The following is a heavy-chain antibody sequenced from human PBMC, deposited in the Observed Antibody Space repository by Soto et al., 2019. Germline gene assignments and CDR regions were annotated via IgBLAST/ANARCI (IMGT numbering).Heavy chain of an antibody. CDR1: GFGFSYYV. D-gene: IGHD3-16*01. V-gene: IGHV3-33*01. CDR3: ARDQGGQRVHFIFDH. Sequence: GGSLRLSCASSGFGFSYYVMHGVRQAPGKGLEWVAVMWYHGRDLFYTDSVKGRFTISRDNSKNTLFLQMNSLRADDTVVYYCARDQGGQRVHFIFDHWDQGALVAVSS. J-gene: IGHJ4*02. CDR2: MWYHGRDL.